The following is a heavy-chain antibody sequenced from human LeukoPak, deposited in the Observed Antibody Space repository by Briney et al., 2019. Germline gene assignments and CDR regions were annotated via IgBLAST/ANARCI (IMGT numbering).Heavy chain of an antibody. Sequence: ASVKVSCKASGYTFTSYGISWVRQAPGQGLEWMGWISAYNGNTNYAQKLQGRVTMTTDTSTSTAYMELRSLRSDDTAVYYCVRVPSRGCSGGSCYPRGYMDVWGKGTTVTVSS. CDR1: GYTFTSYG. CDR3: VRVPSRGCSGGSCYPRGYMDV. J-gene: IGHJ6*03. D-gene: IGHD2-15*01. V-gene: IGHV1-18*01. CDR2: ISAYNGNT.